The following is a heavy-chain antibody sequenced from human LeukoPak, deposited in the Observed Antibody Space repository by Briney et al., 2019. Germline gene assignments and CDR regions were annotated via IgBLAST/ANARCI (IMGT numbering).Heavy chain of an antibody. CDR1: GGSITSYY. CDR2: IYYIGST. J-gene: IGHJ4*02. CDR3: ARGGTYGSSWSDY. D-gene: IGHD6-13*01. Sequence: PSETLSLTCTVSGGSITSYYWSWIRQPPGKGLEWIGHIYYIGSTNYSPSLKSRVTISVDTSKNQFSLKLSSVTAADTAVYYCARGGTYGSSWSDYWGQGTLVTVSS. V-gene: IGHV4-59*01.